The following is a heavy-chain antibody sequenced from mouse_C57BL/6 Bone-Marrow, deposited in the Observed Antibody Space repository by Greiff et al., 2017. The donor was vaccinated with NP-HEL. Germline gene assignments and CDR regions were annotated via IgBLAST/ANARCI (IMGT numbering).Heavy chain of an antibody. J-gene: IGHJ1*03. Sequence: VQLQQPGAELVKPGASVKLSCKASGYTFTSYWMHWVKQRPGQGLEWIGMIHPNSGSTNYNEKFKSKATLTVDKSSSTAYMQLSSLTSEDSAVYYCASDYDGYCWYFDVWGTGTTVTVSS. CDR2: IHPNSGST. CDR1: GYTFTSYW. CDR3: ASDYDGYCWYFDV. D-gene: IGHD2-3*01. V-gene: IGHV1-64*01.